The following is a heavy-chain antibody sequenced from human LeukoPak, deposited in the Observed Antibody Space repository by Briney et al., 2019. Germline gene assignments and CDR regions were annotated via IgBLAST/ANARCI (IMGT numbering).Heavy chain of an antibody. V-gene: IGHV1-69*02. CDR2: IIPILGIA. J-gene: IGHJ6*02. Sequence: GASVKVSCKASGGTFSSYTISWVRQAPGQGLEWMGRIIPILGIANYAQKFQGRVTITADKSTSTAYMELSSLRSEDTAVYYCARSPSPGDYRYYYGMDVWGQGTTVTVSS. CDR1: GGTFSSYT. D-gene: IGHD3-16*01. CDR3: ARSPSPGDYRYYYGMDV.